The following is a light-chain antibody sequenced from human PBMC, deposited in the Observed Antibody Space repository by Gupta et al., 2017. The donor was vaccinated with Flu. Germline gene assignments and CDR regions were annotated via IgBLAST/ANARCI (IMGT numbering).Light chain of an antibody. CDR1: SSSIGSNF. CDR2: RNT. J-gene: IGLJ3*02. Sequence: HSALTQPPSVSGAPGQRLIISCSGTSSSIGSNFVYWYQQVPGTAPKLLIYRNTQRRSGVPDRFSGSRSGTSASLAISGLRSEDEADYYCAAWDDSLIWVFGGGTKLTVL. V-gene: IGLV1-47*01. CDR3: AAWDDSLIWV.